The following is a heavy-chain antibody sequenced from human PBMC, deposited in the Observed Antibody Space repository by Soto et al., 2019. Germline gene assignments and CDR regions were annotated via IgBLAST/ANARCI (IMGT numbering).Heavy chain of an antibody. Sequence: QVQLQESGPGLVKPSQTLSLTCTVSGGSISSGSYYWTWIRQQQGKGLEWIGYIYYSGSTYYNPSLKSRVTISVATSKNQIPLKLSSVTAADTAVSYCARQRPEAHYFDYWGQGTLVTVSS. J-gene: IGHJ4*02. CDR1: GGSISSGSYY. D-gene: IGHD6-25*01. V-gene: IGHV4-31*03. CDR3: ARQRPEAHYFDY. CDR2: IYYSGST.